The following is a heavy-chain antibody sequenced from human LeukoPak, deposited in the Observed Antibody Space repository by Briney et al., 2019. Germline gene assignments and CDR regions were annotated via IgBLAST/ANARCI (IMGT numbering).Heavy chain of an antibody. CDR3: VRGELHLDYYFDY. Sequence: GGSLRLSCAASGFTFSSYSMNWVRQAPGKGLVWVSRISSDGSSTNYADSVKGRFTISRDNAKNTLYLQMNSLRAEDTAVYYCVRGELHLDYYFDYWGQGTLVTVSS. CDR1: GFTFSSYS. J-gene: IGHJ4*02. V-gene: IGHV3-74*01. D-gene: IGHD1-26*01. CDR2: ISSDGSST.